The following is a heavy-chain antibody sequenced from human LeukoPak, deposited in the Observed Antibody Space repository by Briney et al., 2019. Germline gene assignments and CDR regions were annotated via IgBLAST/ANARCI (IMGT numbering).Heavy chain of an antibody. CDR3: ARATLTMIVVDSSDY. D-gene: IGHD3-22*01. V-gene: IGHV3-21*01. Sequence: GGSLRLSCAASGFTFSSYSMNWVRQAPGKGLEWVSSISSSSSYIYYADSVKGRFTISRDNAKNPLYLQMNSLRAEDTAVYYCARATLTMIVVDSSDYWGQGTLVTVSS. J-gene: IGHJ4*02. CDR2: ISSSSSYI. CDR1: GFTFSSYS.